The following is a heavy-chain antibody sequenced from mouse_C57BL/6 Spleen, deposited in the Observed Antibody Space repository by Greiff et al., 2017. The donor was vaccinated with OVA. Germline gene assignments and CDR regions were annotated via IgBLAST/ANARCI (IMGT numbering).Heavy chain of an antibody. J-gene: IGHJ4*01. CDR2: INPNNGGT. D-gene: IGHD1-1*01. Sequence: VQLKESGPELVKPGASVKLPCKASGYTFTGYNMDWVKQSHGKSLEWIGDINPNNGGTIYNQKFKGKATLTVDKSSSTAYMELRSLTSEDTAVYCCARGRYGSSPYAMDYWGQGTSVTVSS. CDR1: GYTFTGYN. CDR3: ARGRYGSSPYAMDY. V-gene: IGHV1-18*01.